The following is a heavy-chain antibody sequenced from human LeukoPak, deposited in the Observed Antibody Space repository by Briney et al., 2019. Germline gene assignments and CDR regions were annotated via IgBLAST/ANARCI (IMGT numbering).Heavy chain of an antibody. Sequence: TSSETLSLTCAVSGYSISSGYYWGWIRQPPGKGLEWIGSIYHSGSTYYNPSLKSRVTISVDTSKNQFSLKLSSVPAADTAVYYCARRYCSGGSCHVMGHWFDPWGQGTLVTVSS. CDR3: ARRYCSGGSCHVMGHWFDP. V-gene: IGHV4-38-2*01. J-gene: IGHJ5*02. D-gene: IGHD2-15*01. CDR1: GYSISSGYY. CDR2: IYHSGST.